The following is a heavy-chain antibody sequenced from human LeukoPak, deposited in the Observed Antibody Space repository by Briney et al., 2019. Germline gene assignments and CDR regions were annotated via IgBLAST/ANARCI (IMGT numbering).Heavy chain of an antibody. J-gene: IGHJ6*03. D-gene: IGHD3-10*01. CDR3: ATYGSGSPTYYYMDV. V-gene: IGHV1-2*02. CDR2: INPNSGGT. Sequence: ASVKVSCKASGYTFTGYYMHWVRQAPGQGLEWMGWINPNSGGTNYAQKFQGRVTMTKDTSTDTAYMELSSLRSEDTAVYYCATYGSGSPTYYYMDVWGKGTTVTISS. CDR1: GYTFTGYY.